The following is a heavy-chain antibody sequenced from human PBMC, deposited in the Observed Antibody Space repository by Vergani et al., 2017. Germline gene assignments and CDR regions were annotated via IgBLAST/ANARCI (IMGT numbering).Heavy chain of an antibody. D-gene: IGHD2-2*01. CDR1: GFTFSSYA. Sequence: EVQLLESGGGLVQPVGSLRLSCAASGFTFSSYAMSWVRQVPGKGLEWVSGISGSGGNTYYANSVKGRFTISRDNSKNTLYLQMNSLRADDTAVYYCAKGVYCSSTSCYEGRGYYYGMGVWGQGTTVTFSS. V-gene: IGHV3-23*01. J-gene: IGHJ6*02. CDR3: AKGVYCSSTSCYEGRGYYYGMGV. CDR2: ISGSGGNT.